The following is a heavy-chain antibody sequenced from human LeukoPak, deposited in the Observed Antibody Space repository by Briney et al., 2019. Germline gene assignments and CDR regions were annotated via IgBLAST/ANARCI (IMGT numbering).Heavy chain of an antibody. Sequence: GGSLRLSCAASGFTFDDYAMHWVRQAPGKGLEWVSGISWNSGSIGYADSAKGRFTISRDNAKNSLYLQMNSLRAEDTALYYCAKEWTARYYYYGMDVWGQGTTVTVSS. V-gene: IGHV3-9*01. CDR1: GFTFDDYA. J-gene: IGHJ6*02. D-gene: IGHD6-6*01. CDR2: ISWNSGSI. CDR3: AKEWTARYYYYGMDV.